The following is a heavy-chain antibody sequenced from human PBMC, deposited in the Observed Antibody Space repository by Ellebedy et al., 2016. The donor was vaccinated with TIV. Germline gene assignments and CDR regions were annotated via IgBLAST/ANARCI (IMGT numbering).Heavy chain of an antibody. CDR3: ARVLYDYIWGSYREFDY. CDR1: GGTFSNYA. D-gene: IGHD3-16*02. CDR2: AIPVFGTV. V-gene: IGHV1-69*13. Sequence: ASVKVSXXASGGTFSNYAISWVRQAPGQGLERMGRAIPVFGTVNYTQKYQARVTISADESTSTAYMELSSLRSEDTAVYYCARVLYDYIWGSYREFDYWGQGTLVTVSS. J-gene: IGHJ4*02.